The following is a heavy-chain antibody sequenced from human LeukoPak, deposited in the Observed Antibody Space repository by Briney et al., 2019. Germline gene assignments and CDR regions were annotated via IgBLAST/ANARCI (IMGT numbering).Heavy chain of an antibody. V-gene: IGHV3-23*01. D-gene: IGHD3-3*01. Sequence: PGGSLRLSCAASGFTFSSYAMSWVRQAPGKGLEWVSAISGSGGSTYYADSVKGRFTISRDNSKNTVSLQMNSLRAEDTAVYYCARDPLRFLVARRYFDYWGQGTLVTVSS. CDR1: GFTFSSYA. CDR2: ISGSGGST. J-gene: IGHJ4*02. CDR3: ARDPLRFLVARRYFDY.